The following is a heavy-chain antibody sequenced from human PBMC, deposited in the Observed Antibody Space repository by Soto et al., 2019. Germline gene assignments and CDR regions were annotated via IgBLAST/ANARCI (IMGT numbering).Heavy chain of an antibody. CDR3: AREDFYRFAY. CDR1: GFSFTSYW. V-gene: IGHV3-7*01. CDR2: IKEDGSAK. Sequence: EVQLVESGGGLVQPGGSLRVSCAASGFSFTSYWMSWVRQAPGKGLEWVSNIKEDGSAKYYLDSVKGRFTISRDNAKNSLYLHMSSLGAEVTAVYYCAREDFYRFAYWGQGNLVTVSS. J-gene: IGHJ4*02.